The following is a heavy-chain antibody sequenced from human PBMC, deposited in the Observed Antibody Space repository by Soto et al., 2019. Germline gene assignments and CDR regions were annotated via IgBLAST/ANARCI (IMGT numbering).Heavy chain of an antibody. V-gene: IGHV1-18*04. CDR3: ERGVHCSSTSCYDYYYGMDV. CDR2: ISAYNGNT. CDR1: GYTFTSYG. Sequence: QVQLVQSGAEVKKPGASVKVSCKASGYTFTSYGISWVRQAAGQGLEWMGWISAYNGNTNYAQMLKGRVTMTTDPSTSTAYMELRSLRPDDTAVYYCERGVHCSSTSCYDYYYGMDVWGQGTTVTVSS. D-gene: IGHD2-2*01. J-gene: IGHJ6*02.